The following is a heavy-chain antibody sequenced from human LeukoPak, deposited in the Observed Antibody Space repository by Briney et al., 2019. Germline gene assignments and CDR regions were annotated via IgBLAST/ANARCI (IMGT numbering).Heavy chain of an antibody. Sequence: GGSLRLSCAASGFTFTKAWMTWVRQAPGKGLEWIGRIRSITDGGTTEYAAPVKGKSTISRDYSTNTLYLQRSSLNTEDTAVYYCTTAVCGGNFLDSWGQGTLVTVSS. V-gene: IGHV3-15*01. CDR1: GFTFTKAW. D-gene: IGHD1-7*01. CDR3: TTAVCGGNFLDS. CDR2: IRSITDGGTT. J-gene: IGHJ4*02.